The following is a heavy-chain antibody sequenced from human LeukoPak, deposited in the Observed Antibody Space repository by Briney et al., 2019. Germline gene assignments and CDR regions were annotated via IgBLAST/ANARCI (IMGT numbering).Heavy chain of an antibody. D-gene: IGHD5-24*01. V-gene: IGHV4-59*08. CDR3: ARHVTISGPYDASDI. CDR2: IYYSGGT. J-gene: IGHJ3*02. CDR1: GDSISSYY. Sequence: SETLSLTCTVSGDSISSYYWSWIRQPPPKGLEWIGYIYYSGGTDYNPSLKSRVTISVDTSKNQFSLKLRSVTAADTAVYYCARHVTISGPYDASDIWGQGTMVTVSP.